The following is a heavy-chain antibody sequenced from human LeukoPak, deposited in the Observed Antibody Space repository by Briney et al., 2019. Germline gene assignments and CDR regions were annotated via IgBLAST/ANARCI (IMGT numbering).Heavy chain of an antibody. D-gene: IGHD6-19*01. CDR3: VRGGPNKSGWTLDY. J-gene: IGHJ4*02. CDR1: GYTLTNYA. V-gene: IGHV1-3*01. CDR2: FNSDTGNT. Sequence: ASVKVSCKASGYTLTNYANHWVRQAPGQRLEWMGWFNSDTGNTEYSQKFQGRVTISRDTSANTAYMELNRLRPEDTAVFYCVRGGPNKSGWTLDYWGQGTLVTVSS.